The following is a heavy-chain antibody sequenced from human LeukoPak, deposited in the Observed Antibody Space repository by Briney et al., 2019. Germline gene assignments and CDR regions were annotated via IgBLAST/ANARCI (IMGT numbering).Heavy chain of an antibody. D-gene: IGHD1-26*01. J-gene: IGHJ6*03. CDR1: GFTFSSYA. V-gene: IGHV3-64*01. CDR3: ARDQRSSKPFYYYYYYMDV. Sequence: PGGSLRLSCAASGFTFSSYAMHWVRQAPGKGLEYVSAISSNGGSTYYANSVKVRFTISRDNSKNTLYLQMGSLRAEDMAVYYCARDQRSSKPFYYYYYYMDVWGKGTTVTVSS. CDR2: ISSNGGST.